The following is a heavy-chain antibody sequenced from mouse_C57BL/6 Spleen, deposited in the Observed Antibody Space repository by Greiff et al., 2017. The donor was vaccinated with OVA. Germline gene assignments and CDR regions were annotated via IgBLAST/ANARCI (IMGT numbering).Heavy chain of an antibody. CDR1: GYAFTNYL. D-gene: IGHD1-1*01. CDR2: INPGSGGT. Sequence: VQLQQSGAELVRPGTSVKVSCKASGYAFTNYLIEWVQQRPGQGLEWIGVINPGSGGTYFTEKFKGKATLTAYNSSSTAYMQLSSMTTEDSASYFCTRALYRHYGFDYWGQGTTLTVSS. CDR3: TRALYRHYGFDY. V-gene: IGHV1-54*01. J-gene: IGHJ2*01.